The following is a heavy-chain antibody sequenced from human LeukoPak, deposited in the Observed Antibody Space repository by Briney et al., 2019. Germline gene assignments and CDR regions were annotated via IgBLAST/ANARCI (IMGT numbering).Heavy chain of an antibody. CDR2: IIPIFGTA. D-gene: IGHD1/OR15-1a*01. Sequence: SVKVSCKASGGTFSSYAISWVRQAPGQGLEWMGRIIPIFGTANYAQKFQGRVTMTRDTSTSTVYMELSSLRSEDTAVYYCARDPHREQWDAFDIWGQGTMVTVSS. CDR1: GGTFSSYA. J-gene: IGHJ3*02. V-gene: IGHV1-69*05. CDR3: ARDPHREQWDAFDI.